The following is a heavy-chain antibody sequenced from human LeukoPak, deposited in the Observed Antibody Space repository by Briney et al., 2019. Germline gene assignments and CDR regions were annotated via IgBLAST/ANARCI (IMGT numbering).Heavy chain of an antibody. CDR2: INPNSGGT. D-gene: IGHD6-13*01. CDR1: GYTFTGYY. Sequence: ASVKVSCKASGYTFTGYYMHWVRQAPGQGLEWMGWINPNSGGTNYAQKFQGRVTMTRDTSISTAYMELSRLRSDDTAVYYCARAYSSSWYGYFDYWAREPWSPSPQ. J-gene: IGHJ4*02. V-gene: IGHV1-2*02. CDR3: ARAYSSSWYGYFDY.